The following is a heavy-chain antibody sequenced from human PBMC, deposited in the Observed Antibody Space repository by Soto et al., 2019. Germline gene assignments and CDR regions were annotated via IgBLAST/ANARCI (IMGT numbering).Heavy chain of an antibody. CDR3: ARGQGSVWFDP. V-gene: IGHV4-59*01. J-gene: IGHJ5*02. CDR2: IYYSGST. Sequence: SETLSLTCTVSGGSISRYYWSWIRQPPGKGLEWIGYIYYSGSTNYNPSLKSRVTISVDTSKNQFSLKLSSVTAADTAVYYCARGQGSVWFDPWGQGTLVTVSS. CDR1: GGSISRYY.